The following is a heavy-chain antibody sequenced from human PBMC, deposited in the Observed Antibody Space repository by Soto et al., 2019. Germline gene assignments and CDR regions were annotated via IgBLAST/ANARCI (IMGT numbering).Heavy chain of an antibody. CDR1: GGTFSSYA. V-gene: IGHV1-69*12. CDR2: IIPIIGTA. J-gene: IGHJ2*01. D-gene: IGHD4-17*01. CDR3: ARCGDYGDYARWYFDL. Sequence: QVQLVQSGAEVKKPGSSVKVSCKASGGTFSSYAISWVRQAPGQGLEWMGGIIPIIGTANYAQKFQGRVTITADESTSTAYMELSSLRSEDTAVYYCARCGDYGDYARWYFDLWGRGTLVTVSS.